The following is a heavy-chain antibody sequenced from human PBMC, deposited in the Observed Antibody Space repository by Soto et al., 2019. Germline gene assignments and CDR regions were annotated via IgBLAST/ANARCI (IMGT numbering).Heavy chain of an antibody. CDR1: GLTFSSYA. V-gene: IGHV3-30-3*01. Sequence: GSLRLSCAASGLTFSSYAMHWVRQAPGKGLEWVAVISYDGSNKYYADSVKGRFTISRDNSKNTLYLQMNSLRAEDTAVYYCASAAAAPDWGQGTLVTVSS. CDR2: ISYDGSNK. CDR3: ASAAAAPD. D-gene: IGHD6-13*01. J-gene: IGHJ4*02.